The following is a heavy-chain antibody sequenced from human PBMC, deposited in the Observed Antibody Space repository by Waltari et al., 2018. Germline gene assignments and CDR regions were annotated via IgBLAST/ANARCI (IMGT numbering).Heavy chain of an antibody. V-gene: IGHV3-30*18. Sequence: QVQLVESGGGVVQPGRSLRLSCAASGFTFSSYGMHWVRQAPGTGLEWVAVIWYDGSNKYYADSVKGRFTISRDNSKNTLYLQMNSLRAEDTAMYYCAKSHADKWELPSYYYYYGMDVWGQGTTVTVSS. CDR3: AKSHADKWELPSYYYYYGMDV. J-gene: IGHJ6*02. CDR2: IWYDGSNK. D-gene: IGHD1-26*01. CDR1: GFTFSSYG.